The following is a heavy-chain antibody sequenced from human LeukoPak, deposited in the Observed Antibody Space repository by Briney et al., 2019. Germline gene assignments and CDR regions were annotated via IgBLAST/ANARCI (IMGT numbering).Heavy chain of an antibody. D-gene: IGHD3-16*01. Sequence: GGSLRLSCAASGFTFSRYEMNWVRQAPGKGLEWVSYISSSGSTIYHADSVKGRFTISRDNAKNSLYLQMNSLRAEDTAVYYCAREDGVMDVWGQGTTVTVSS. CDR3: AREDGVMDV. J-gene: IGHJ6*02. CDR1: GFTFSRYE. CDR2: ISSSGSTI. V-gene: IGHV3-48*03.